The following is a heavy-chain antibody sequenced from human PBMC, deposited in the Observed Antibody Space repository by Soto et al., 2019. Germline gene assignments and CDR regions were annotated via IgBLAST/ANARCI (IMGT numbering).Heavy chain of an antibody. J-gene: IGHJ4*01. CDR3: ATIRVRGGPLRFED. V-gene: IGHV1-69*06. CDR1: GGLISKYS. CDR2: VLPISGST. D-gene: IGHD5-12*01. Sequence: QVQLVQSGAAVRKPGSSVKVSCKTSGGLISKYSFNWVRQAPGQGLEWMGGVLPISGSTDYAQKFQGRLTITADRSTSTVYMELSRLRSDDTAKYYCATIRVRGGPLRFEDGGQGMLISVSS.